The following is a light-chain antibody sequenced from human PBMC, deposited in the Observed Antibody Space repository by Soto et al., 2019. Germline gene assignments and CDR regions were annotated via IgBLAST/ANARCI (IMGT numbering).Light chain of an antibody. V-gene: IGKV1-39*01. Sequence: DIQMTQSPSSLSASVGDRVTISCRASETIRDFLNWYQQKPGRAPKLLMFEASTLQSGVPSRFSGGGSGTDFTLTISSLQPEDFATYFCQQSYGTPPTFGQGTKLEIK. CDR2: EAS. CDR3: QQSYGTPPT. CDR1: ETIRDF. J-gene: IGKJ2*01.